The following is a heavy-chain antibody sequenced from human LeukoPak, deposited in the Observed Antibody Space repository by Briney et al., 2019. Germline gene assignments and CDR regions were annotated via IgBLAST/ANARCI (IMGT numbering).Heavy chain of an antibody. V-gene: IGHV3-11*01. CDR1: GFTFSDYY. CDR2: ISSSGSTI. J-gene: IGHJ4*02. Sequence: GGSLRLSCAASGFTFSDYYMSWIRQAPGKGLEWVSYISSSGSTIYYADSVKGRFTISRDNAKNSLYLQMNSLRAEDTAVYYYARASLPYDILTGYDLDYWGQGTLVTVSS. CDR3: ARASLPYDILTGYDLDY. D-gene: IGHD3-9*01.